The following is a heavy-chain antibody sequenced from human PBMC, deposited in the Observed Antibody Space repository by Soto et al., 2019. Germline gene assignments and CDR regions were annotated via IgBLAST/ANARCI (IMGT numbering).Heavy chain of an antibody. J-gene: IGHJ6*02. CDR3: ARDQNYYGSGSGDYYYYGMDV. CDR2: IYYSGST. Sequence: QVQLQESGPGLVKPSETLSLTCTVSGGSVSSGSYYWSWIRQPPGKGLEWIGYIYYSGSTNYNPSLKSRVTISVDTSKNRFSLKLSSVTAADTAVYYCARDQNYYGSGSGDYYYYGMDVWGQGTTVTVSS. CDR1: GGSVSSGSYY. D-gene: IGHD3-10*01. V-gene: IGHV4-61*01.